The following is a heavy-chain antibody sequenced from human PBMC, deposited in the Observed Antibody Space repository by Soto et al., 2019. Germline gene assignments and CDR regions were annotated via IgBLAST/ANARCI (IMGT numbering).Heavy chain of an antibody. V-gene: IGHV4-31*03. CDR3: ARYKFPGYCSSTSCSLGRHYGMDV. CDR1: GGSISSGGYY. D-gene: IGHD2-2*01. Sequence: QVQLQESGPGLVKPSQTLSLTCTVSGGSISSGGYYWSWIRQHPGKGLEWIGYIYYSGSTYYNPSLKSRVTISVDTSKNQFSLKLSSVTAADTAVYYCARYKFPGYCSSTSCSLGRHYGMDVWGQGTTVTVSS. J-gene: IGHJ6*02. CDR2: IYYSGST.